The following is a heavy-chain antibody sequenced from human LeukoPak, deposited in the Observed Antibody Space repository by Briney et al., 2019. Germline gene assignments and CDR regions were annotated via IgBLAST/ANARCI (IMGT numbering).Heavy chain of an antibody. J-gene: IGHJ5*02. Sequence: PGGSLRLSCAASGFTFSDSFMSWIRQPPGKGLEWIGEINHSGSTNYNPSLKSRVTISVDTSKNQFSLKLSSVTAADTAVYYCARGVVVVPAATRGFDPWGQGTLVTVSS. CDR1: GFTFSDSF. CDR3: ARGVVVVPAATRGFDP. D-gene: IGHD2-2*01. CDR2: INHSGST. V-gene: IGHV4-34*01.